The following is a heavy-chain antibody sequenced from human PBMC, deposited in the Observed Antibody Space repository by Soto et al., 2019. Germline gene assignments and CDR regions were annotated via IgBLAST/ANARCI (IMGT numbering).Heavy chain of an antibody. CDR1: GFSLTTTGEG. J-gene: IGHJ4*02. V-gene: IGHV2-5*02. Sequence: SGPTLVNPTQTLTLTCTFSGFSLTTTGEGVGWIRQPPGKALEWLVLIYWDGDKRFSPSLRSRLTITKDTSKKQVGPTMTNMDPVDTATYFFAPARESNVEFWGGGARVT. D-gene: IGHD4-4*01. CDR2: IYWDGDK. CDR3: APARESNVEF.